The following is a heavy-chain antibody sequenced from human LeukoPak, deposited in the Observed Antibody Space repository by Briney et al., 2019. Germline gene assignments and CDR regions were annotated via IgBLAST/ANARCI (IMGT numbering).Heavy chain of an antibody. CDR1: GGSISSYY. CDR3: ARVNYGNIYWYFDL. CDR2: IYYSGST. J-gene: IGHJ2*01. D-gene: IGHD4-11*01. Sequence: SETLSLTCTVSGGSISSYYWSWIRQPPGKGLEWIGYIYYSGSTNYNPSLKSRVTISVDTSKNQFSLKLSSVTAADTAVYYCARVNYGNIYWYFDLWGRGTLVTVSS. V-gene: IGHV4-59*01.